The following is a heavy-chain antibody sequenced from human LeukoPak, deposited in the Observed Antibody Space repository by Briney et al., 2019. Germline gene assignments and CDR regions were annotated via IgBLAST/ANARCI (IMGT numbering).Heavy chain of an antibody. CDR3: ARDYYDYGDYLEWYFDL. V-gene: IGHV4-59*01. CDR2: IYYSGST. CDR1: GGSISSYY. Sequence: SETLSLTCTVSGGSISSYYWSWIRQPPGKGLEWIGYIYYSGSTNYNPSLKSRVTISVDTSKNQFSLKLSFVTAADTAVYYCARDYYDYGDYLEWYFDLWGRGTLVTVSS. J-gene: IGHJ2*01. D-gene: IGHD4-17*01.